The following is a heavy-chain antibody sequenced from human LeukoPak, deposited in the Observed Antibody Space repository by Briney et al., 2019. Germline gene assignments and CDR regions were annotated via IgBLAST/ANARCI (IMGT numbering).Heavy chain of an antibody. D-gene: IGHD3-3*01. CDR3: AREIDDFWSGYTRSDAFDI. J-gene: IGHJ3*02. CDR1: GGSISSYY. V-gene: IGHV4-59*01. CDR2: IYYSGST. Sequence: SETLSLTCTVSGGSISSYYWSWIRQPPGKGLGWVGYIYYSGSTNYNPSLKSRVTISVDTSKNQFSLKLSSVTAADTAVYYCAREIDDFWSGYTRSDAFDIWGQGTMVTVSS.